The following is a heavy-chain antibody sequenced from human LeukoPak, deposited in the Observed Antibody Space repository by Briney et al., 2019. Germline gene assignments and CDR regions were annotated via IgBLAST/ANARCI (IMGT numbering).Heavy chain of an antibody. Sequence: ASVKVSCKASGYTFTSYGIIWVRQAPGQGLEWMGWISAYNGNTNYTQKLQGRVTMTTDTSTSTAYMELRSLRSDDTAVYYCAREPLVATLYNWFDPWGQGTLVTVSS. CDR2: ISAYNGNT. D-gene: IGHD5-12*01. CDR3: AREPLVATLYNWFDP. CDR1: GYTFTSYG. V-gene: IGHV1-18*01. J-gene: IGHJ5*02.